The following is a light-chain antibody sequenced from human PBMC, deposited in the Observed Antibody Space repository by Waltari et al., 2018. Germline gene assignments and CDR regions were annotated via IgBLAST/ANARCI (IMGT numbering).Light chain of an antibody. CDR2: GAS. CDR1: ESVPANY. J-gene: IGKJ1*01. V-gene: IGKV3-20*01. Sequence: EIVLTQSPGTLSLSPGESATLSCRATESVPANYLAWYQQKPGQAPRLLISGASSRATGIPDRFSGRGSGTDFTLTIARLEPEDFAVYYCQQYGETPWTFGQGTKVEIK. CDR3: QQYGETPWT.